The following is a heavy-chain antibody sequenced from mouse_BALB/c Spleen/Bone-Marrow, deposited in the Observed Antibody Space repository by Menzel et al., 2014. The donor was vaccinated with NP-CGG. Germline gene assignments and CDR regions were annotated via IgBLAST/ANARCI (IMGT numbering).Heavy chain of an antibody. V-gene: IGHV1S29*02. CDR2: IYPYNGGT. CDR3: ARLGRDY. CDR1: GYTFTDYN. J-gene: IGHJ2*01. D-gene: IGHD4-1*01. Sequence: VQLQQSGPELVKPGASVKISCKASGYTFTDYNMHWVKQSHGKSLEWIGYIYPYNGGTGYNQKFKSKATLTVDNSSSTAYMELRSLTSEDAAVYYCARLGRDYWGQGTTLTVSS.